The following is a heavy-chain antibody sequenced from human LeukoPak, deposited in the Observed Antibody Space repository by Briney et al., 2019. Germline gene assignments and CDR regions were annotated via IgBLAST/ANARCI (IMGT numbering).Heavy chain of an antibody. CDR1: GYTFTSYY. V-gene: IGHV1-46*01. CDR2: INPSGGST. D-gene: IGHD3-9*01. Sequence: GASVKVSCKASGYTFTSYYMHWVRQAPGQGLEWMGIINPSGGSTSYAQKFQGRVTMTRDMSTSTVYMELSSLGSEDTAIYYCARVTRYYYGMDMWGQRTTVTVSS. J-gene: IGHJ6*02. CDR3: ARVTRYYYGMDM.